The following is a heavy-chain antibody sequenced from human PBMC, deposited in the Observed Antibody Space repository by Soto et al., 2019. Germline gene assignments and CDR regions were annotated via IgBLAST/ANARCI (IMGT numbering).Heavy chain of an antibody. CDR3: VRGVLGPGDYYYGMDV. CDR2: IGAAGYT. Sequence: GGSLRLSCTASGFTFNNYDMHWVRQATGKGLEWLSGIGAAGYTYYLGAVNGRFTISRDNARNSLYLQMNSLSAADTAVYYCVRGVLGPGDYYYGMDVWGQGTTVTVS. V-gene: IGHV3-13*01. D-gene: IGHD2-8*02. CDR1: GFTFNNYD. J-gene: IGHJ6*02.